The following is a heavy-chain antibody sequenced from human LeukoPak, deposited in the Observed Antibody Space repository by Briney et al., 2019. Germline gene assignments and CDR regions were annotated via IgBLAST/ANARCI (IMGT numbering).Heavy chain of an antibody. J-gene: IGHJ4*02. D-gene: IGHD3-3*01. CDR3: ARVIWSGYYQIDY. V-gene: IGHV3-48*01. CDR1: GFTISSYS. Sequence: PGGSLRLSCAASGFTISSYSMNWVRQAPGKGLEWVSYIRSGGSITRYADYVKGRFTISRDNAKNSLYLQMNSLRAEDTAVDYCARVIWSGYYQIDYWGQGTLVTVSS. CDR2: IRSGGSIT.